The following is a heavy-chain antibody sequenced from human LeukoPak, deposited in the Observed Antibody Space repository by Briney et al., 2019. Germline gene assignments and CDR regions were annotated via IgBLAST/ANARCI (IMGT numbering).Heavy chain of an antibody. CDR2: ISSSGSTI. CDR3: ARGSRFLEWLLFPYFDY. Sequence: TPGGSLRLSCAASGFTFSDYYMSWIRQAPGKGLEWVSYISSSGSTIYYADSVKGRFTISRDNAKNSLYLQMNSLRAEDTAVYYCARGSRFLEWLLFPYFDYWGQGTLVTVSS. CDR1: GFTFSDYY. J-gene: IGHJ4*02. D-gene: IGHD3-3*01. V-gene: IGHV3-11*04.